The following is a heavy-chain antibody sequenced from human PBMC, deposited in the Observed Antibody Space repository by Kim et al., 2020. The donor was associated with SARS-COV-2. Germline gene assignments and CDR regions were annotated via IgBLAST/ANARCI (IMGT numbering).Heavy chain of an antibody. V-gene: IGHV4-39*01. D-gene: IGHD6-13*01. Sequence: SETLSLTCTVSGGSISSSSYYWGWIRQPPGKGLEWIGSIYYSGSTYYNPSLKSRVTISVDTSKNQFSLKLSSVTAADTAVYYCARRVSSSWSYWGQGTLVTVSS. CDR1: GGSISSSSYY. CDR3: ARRVSSSWSY. CDR2: IYYSGST. J-gene: IGHJ4*02.